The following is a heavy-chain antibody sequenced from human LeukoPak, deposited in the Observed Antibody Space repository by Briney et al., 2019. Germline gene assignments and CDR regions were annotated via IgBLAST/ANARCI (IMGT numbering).Heavy chain of an antibody. CDR1: GGSISSSSYY. J-gene: IGHJ5*02. Sequence: SETLSLTCTVSGGSISSSSYYWGWIRQPPGKGLEWIGSIYYSGSTYYNPSLKSRVTISVDTSKNQFSLKLSSVTAADTAVYYCANQRGAYYDILTGAPSGGRFDPWGQGTLVTVSS. D-gene: IGHD3-9*01. CDR3: ANQRGAYYDILTGAPSGGRFDP. V-gene: IGHV4-39*07. CDR2: IYYSGST.